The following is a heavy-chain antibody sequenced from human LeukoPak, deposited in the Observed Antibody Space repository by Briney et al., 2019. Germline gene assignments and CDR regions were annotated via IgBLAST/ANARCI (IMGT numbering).Heavy chain of an antibody. Sequence: TGGSLRLSCAASGFTYSHYGMHWLRQAPGKGLEWVAVIWSDATEKYYGDAVKGRFTISRDNSRNTLYLQMNSLRVEDTAVYYCAKDAQRGFDYSNSLEYWGQGTLVTVSS. V-gene: IGHV3-33*06. D-gene: IGHD4-11*01. CDR2: IWSDATEK. CDR1: GFTYSHYG. J-gene: IGHJ4*02. CDR3: AKDAQRGFDYSNSLEY.